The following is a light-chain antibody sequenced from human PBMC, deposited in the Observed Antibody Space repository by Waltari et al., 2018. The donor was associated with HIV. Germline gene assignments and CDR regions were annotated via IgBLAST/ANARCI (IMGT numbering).Light chain of an antibody. J-gene: IGLJ3*02. Sequence: QSALTQPASVSGSPGQSITLSFTGTLRDVGTFNLVSWYQQHPGNAPKGLIYEVRQRPSGVSDRFSGSKSGNTASLTSSGLQAEDEAHYYCCSYAGSSTLVFGGGTKLTVL. CDR2: EVR. CDR1: LRDVGTFNL. V-gene: IGLV2-23*02. CDR3: CSYAGSSTLV.